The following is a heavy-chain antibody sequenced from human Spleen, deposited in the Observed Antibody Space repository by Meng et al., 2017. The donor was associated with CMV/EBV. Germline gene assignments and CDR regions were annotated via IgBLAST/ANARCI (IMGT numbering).Heavy chain of an antibody. CDR1: YY. CDR3: AREWVSKYYDILTDYYNPNHFDY. CDR2: INPSGGST. V-gene: IGHV1-46*01. J-gene: IGHJ4*02. Sequence: YYMHWVRQAPGQGLEWMGIINPSGGSTNYAQKFPGRVTMTRDTSTSTVYMELSSLGSEDTAVYYCAREWVSKYYDILTDYYNPNHFDYWGQGTLVTVSS. D-gene: IGHD3-9*01.